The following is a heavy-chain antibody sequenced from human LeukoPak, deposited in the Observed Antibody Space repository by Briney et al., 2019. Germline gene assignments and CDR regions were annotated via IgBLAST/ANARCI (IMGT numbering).Heavy chain of an antibody. CDR1: GGSIVADY. Sequence: SETLSLTCIVSGGSIVADYWSWIRQPPMKGLEWIGYISYSGSTKYNPSLNSRVTISVDTSKNQFSLNLSSVTAVDTALYYCARDQGTGWADGFDIWGQGAMVIVSS. CDR3: ARDQGTGWADGFDI. J-gene: IGHJ3*02. D-gene: IGHD6-19*01. V-gene: IGHV4-59*13. CDR2: ISYSGST.